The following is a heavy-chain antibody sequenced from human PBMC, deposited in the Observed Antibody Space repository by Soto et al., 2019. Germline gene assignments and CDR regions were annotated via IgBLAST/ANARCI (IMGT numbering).Heavy chain of an antibody. D-gene: IGHD3-3*01. V-gene: IGHV4-34*01. J-gene: IGHJ4*02. Sequence: NPSETLSLTCAVYGGSFSGYYWSWIRQPPGKGLEWIGEINHSGSTNYNPSLKSRVTISVDTSKNQFSLRLSSVTAADTAVYFCARTGTYHRFWSGDYWGLGTLVTVSS. CDR3: ARTGTYHRFWSGDY. CDR2: INHSGST. CDR1: GGSFSGYY.